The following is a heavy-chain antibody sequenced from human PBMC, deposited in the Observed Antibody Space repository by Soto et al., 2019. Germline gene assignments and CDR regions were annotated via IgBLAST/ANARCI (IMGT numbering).Heavy chain of an antibody. CDR3: ARVQGATTLDY. Sequence: PSETLSLTCTVSGGSISSYYWRWIRQPPGKGLEWIGYIYYSGSTNYNPSLKSRVTISVDTSKNQFSLKLSSVTAADTAVYYCARVQGATTLDYWGQGTLVTGSS. D-gene: IGHD1-26*01. CDR1: GGSISSYY. CDR2: IYYSGST. J-gene: IGHJ4*02. V-gene: IGHV4-59*01.